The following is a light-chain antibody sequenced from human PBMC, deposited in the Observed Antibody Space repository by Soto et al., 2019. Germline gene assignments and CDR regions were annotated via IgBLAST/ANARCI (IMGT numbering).Light chain of an antibody. CDR3: TSFAPGRIYV. CDR1: SSDVGGYNS. CDR2: EVS. V-gene: IGLV2-8*01. Sequence: QCVLGQAASATRPPGQSVTLSCTGTSSDVGGYNSVSWYQQHPGKAPKLMIYEVSKRPSGVPDRFSGSKSGNTASLTISGLQAEDEGDYYCTSFAPGRIYVFGSG. J-gene: IGLJ1*01.